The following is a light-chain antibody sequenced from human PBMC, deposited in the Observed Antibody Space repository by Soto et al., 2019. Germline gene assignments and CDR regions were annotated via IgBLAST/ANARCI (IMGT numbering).Light chain of an antibody. J-gene: IGKJ1*01. CDR1: QGISSF. V-gene: IGKV1-9*01. CDR2: DAS. Sequence: LTQSPSSLPASVGDRVTITCRASQGISSFLAWYQQKPGKAPKLLIYDASTLQSGVPSRFSGSGSGTDFTLTISSLQPEDFATYYCQQSYSTPSTFGQGTKVDIK. CDR3: QQSYSTPST.